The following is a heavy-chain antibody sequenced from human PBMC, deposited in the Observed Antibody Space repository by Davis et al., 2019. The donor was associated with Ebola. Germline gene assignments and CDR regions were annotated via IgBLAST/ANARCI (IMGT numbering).Heavy chain of an antibody. CDR1: GFTFSSYA. D-gene: IGHD2-15*01. CDR2: ISGSGGST. Sequence: GESLKISCAASGFTFSSYAMSWVRQAPGKGLEWVSAISGSGGSTYYADSVKGRFTISRDNSKNTLYLQMNSLRAEDTAVYYCARGWGPLGYCSGGSCLRYYSYMDVWGKGTTVTVSS. V-gene: IGHV3-23*01. CDR3: ARGWGPLGYCSGGSCLRYYSYMDV. J-gene: IGHJ6*03.